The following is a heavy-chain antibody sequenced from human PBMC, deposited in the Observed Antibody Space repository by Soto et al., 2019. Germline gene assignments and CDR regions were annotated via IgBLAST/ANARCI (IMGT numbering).Heavy chain of an antibody. J-gene: IGHJ4*02. D-gene: IGHD4-17*01. V-gene: IGHV3-7*01. Sequence: EVHLVESGGGLVQPGGSLRLSCSASEFTFSQHCMSWVRQALGKGLEWVADIKPDGSEKYYVDSVKGRFTISRDNAKNSVYLQMNGLRAEDTAVYYCARGHYGRDYWGQGTLVTVSS. CDR3: ARGHYGRDY. CDR2: IKPDGSEK. CDR1: EFTFSQHC.